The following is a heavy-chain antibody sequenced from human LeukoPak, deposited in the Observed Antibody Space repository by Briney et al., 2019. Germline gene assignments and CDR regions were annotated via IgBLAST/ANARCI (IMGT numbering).Heavy chain of an antibody. V-gene: IGHV4-59*12. J-gene: IGHJ4*02. Sequence: SETLSLTCTVSGGSISSYYWSWIRQPPGKGLEWIGYIYYSGSTNYNPSLKSRVTISVDTSKNQFSLKLSSVTAADTAVYYCARTVINQGEGYWGQGTLVTVSS. CDR1: GGSISSYY. CDR2: IYYSGST. CDR3: ARTVINQGEGY. D-gene: IGHD2-21*01.